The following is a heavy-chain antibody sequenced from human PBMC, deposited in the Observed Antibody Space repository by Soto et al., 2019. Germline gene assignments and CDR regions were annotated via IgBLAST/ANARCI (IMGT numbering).Heavy chain of an antibody. J-gene: IGHJ5*02. V-gene: IGHV1-69*06. CDR1: GGIFSSFT. CDR2: IIPIFDTP. D-gene: IGHD3-10*01. Sequence: RASVKVSCKASGGIFSSFTISWVRQAPGQGLEWLGGIIPIFDTPTYAQNFQGRVTITADKSTSTAYMELSSLRSEDTAVYYCARGGITMGRWFDPWGQGTLVTAPQ. CDR3: ARGGITMGRWFDP.